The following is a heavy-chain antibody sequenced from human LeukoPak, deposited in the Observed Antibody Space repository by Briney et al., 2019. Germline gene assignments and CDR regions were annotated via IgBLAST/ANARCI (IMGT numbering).Heavy chain of an antibody. CDR1: GFTFSRYS. J-gene: IGHJ4*02. CDR2: IKSDSATI. V-gene: IGHV3-48*04. CDR3: ARSTQLDY. D-gene: IGHD5/OR15-5a*01. Sequence: GGSLRLSCAASGFTFSRYSMNWVRQAPGKELEWVSYIKSDSATIYYADSVKGRFTISRDNAKNSLYLQMNSLRAEDTAAYYCARSTQLDYWGQGTLVTVSS.